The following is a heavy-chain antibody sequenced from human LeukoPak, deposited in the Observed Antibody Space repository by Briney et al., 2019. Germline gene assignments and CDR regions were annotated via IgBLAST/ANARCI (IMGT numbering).Heavy chain of an antibody. Sequence: SETLSLTCAVYGGSFSGYYWSWIRQPPGKGLEWIGEINHSGCTNYNPSLKSRVTISVDTSKNQFSLKLSSVTAADTAVYYCARERDDYVWGSYRHYYFDYWGQGTLVTVSS. CDR3: ARERDDYVWGSYRHYYFDY. D-gene: IGHD3-16*02. CDR1: GGSFSGYY. V-gene: IGHV4-34*01. J-gene: IGHJ4*02. CDR2: INHSGCT.